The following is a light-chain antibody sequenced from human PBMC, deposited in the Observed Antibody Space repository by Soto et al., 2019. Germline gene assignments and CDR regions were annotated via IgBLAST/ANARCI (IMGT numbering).Light chain of an antibody. Sequence: DIVMTQSPLSLPVTPGEPASISCRSSQSLLHSNGYNYLDWYLQKPGQSPQLLIYLGSNRASGVPDRFSGSGSGTDFTLKISRVEAEDVGVYYCMQALQTLLLTFGGGTKV. V-gene: IGKV2-28*01. CDR2: LGS. CDR3: MQALQTLLLT. J-gene: IGKJ4*01. CDR1: QSLLHSNGYNY.